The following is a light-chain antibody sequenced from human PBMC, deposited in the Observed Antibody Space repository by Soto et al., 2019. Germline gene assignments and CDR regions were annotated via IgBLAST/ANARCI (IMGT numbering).Light chain of an antibody. J-gene: IGKJ4*01. Sequence: EIAMTQSPATLSVSPGERATLSCRASQSVSSNLAWYQQKPGQAPRLLIYGASTRATGIPARFSGSGSGTEFTLTINNLQSEDFAVYYCQQYNNWPFFGGGTKVDIK. CDR1: QSVSSN. CDR2: GAS. V-gene: IGKV3-15*01. CDR3: QQYNNWPF.